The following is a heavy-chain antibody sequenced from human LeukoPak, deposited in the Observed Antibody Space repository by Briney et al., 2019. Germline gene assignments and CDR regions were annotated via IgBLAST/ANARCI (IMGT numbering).Heavy chain of an antibody. Sequence: GGSLRLSCAASGFTFSSYETNWVRQAPGKGLEWVSYISSSGSTIYYADSVKGRFTISRDNAKNSLYLQMNSLRAEDTAVYYCARDRIQLWLRGPYFDYWGQGTLVTVSS. J-gene: IGHJ4*02. CDR3: ARDRIQLWLRGPYFDY. CDR2: ISSSGSTI. CDR1: GFTFSSYE. D-gene: IGHD5-18*01. V-gene: IGHV3-48*03.